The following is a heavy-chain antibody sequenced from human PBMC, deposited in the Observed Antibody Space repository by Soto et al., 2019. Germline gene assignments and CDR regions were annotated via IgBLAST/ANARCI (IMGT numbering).Heavy chain of an antibody. D-gene: IGHD5-18*01. CDR3: ARGLVDTAMAINNAFDI. CDR1: GFTFSSYW. CDR2: IKQDGSEK. J-gene: IGHJ3*02. Sequence: GGSLRLSCAASGFTFSSYWMSWVRQAPGKGLEWVANIKQDGSEKYYVDSVKGRFTISRDNAKNSLYLQMNSLRAEDTAVYYCARGLVDTAMAINNAFDIRGQGTMVTVSS. V-gene: IGHV3-7*01.